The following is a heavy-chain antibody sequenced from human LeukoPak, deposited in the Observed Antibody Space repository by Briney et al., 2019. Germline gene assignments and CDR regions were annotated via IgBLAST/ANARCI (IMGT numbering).Heavy chain of an antibody. CDR3: ARDLYEVTEPLVDY. D-gene: IGHD2-21*02. Sequence: GGSLRLSCAASGFTFSSYGMNWVRQAPGKGLEWVSYISTSSDSIYYADSVKGRFTISRDNAKNSLFLQMSSLRADDTAVYYCARDLYEVTEPLVDYWGQGTLVTVSS. V-gene: IGHV3-48*04. CDR2: ISTSSDSI. J-gene: IGHJ4*02. CDR1: GFTFSSYG.